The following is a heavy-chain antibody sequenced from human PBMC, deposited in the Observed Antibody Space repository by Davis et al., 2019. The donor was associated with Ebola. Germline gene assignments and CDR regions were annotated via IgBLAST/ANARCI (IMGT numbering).Heavy chain of an antibody. Sequence: GGSLRLSCTASGFTFSNYGMNWVRQAPGKGLEWVSGISGSGGATYYADSVKGRFTISRDNSKNTLYLQMNSLRAEDTAVYYCAREMSAPTGTDAFDIWGQGTMVTVSS. CDR3: AREMSAPTGTDAFDI. J-gene: IGHJ3*02. CDR2: ISGSGGAT. D-gene: IGHD1-14*01. V-gene: IGHV3-23*01. CDR1: GFTFSNYG.